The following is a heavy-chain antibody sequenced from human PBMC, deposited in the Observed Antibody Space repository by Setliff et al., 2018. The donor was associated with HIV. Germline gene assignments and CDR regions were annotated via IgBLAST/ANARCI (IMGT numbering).Heavy chain of an antibody. D-gene: IGHD6-19*01. V-gene: IGHV4-61*02. J-gene: IGHJ3*02. Sequence: PSETLSLTCTVSGGSISSGSYYWSWIRQPAGKGLEWIGRIYTSGNTNYNPSLKSRVTISADTSKKQFSLKLNSVTAADTAVYYCARGRYSSVWYKDAFDIWGQGTMVTVSS. CDR2: IYTSGNT. CDR3: ARGRYSSVWYKDAFDI. CDR1: GGSISSGSYY.